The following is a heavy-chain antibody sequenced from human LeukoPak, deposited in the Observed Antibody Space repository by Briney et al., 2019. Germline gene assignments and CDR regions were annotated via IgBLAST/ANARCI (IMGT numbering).Heavy chain of an antibody. D-gene: IGHD3-22*01. Sequence: GGSLRLSCAASGFTFSSYAMSWVRQAPGKGLEWVSAISGSGGSTYYAGSVKGRFTISRDNSKNTLYLQMNSLRAEDTAVYYCAKALYYYDSSGQPSSFFFDYWGQGTLVTVSS. V-gene: IGHV3-23*01. CDR2: ISGSGGST. CDR1: GFTFSSYA. J-gene: IGHJ4*02. CDR3: AKALYYYDSSGQPSSFFFDY.